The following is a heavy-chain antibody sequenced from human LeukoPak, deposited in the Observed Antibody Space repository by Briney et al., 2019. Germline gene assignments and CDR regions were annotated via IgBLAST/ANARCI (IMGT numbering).Heavy chain of an antibody. V-gene: IGHV1-69*05. J-gene: IGHJ4*02. Sequence: SVKVSCEASGGTFSSYATSWVRQAPGQGLEWMGGIIPIFGTANYAQKLQGRVTMTTDTSTSTAYMELRSLRSDDTAVYYCARDYSSGFSYWGQGTLVTVSS. CDR3: ARDYSSGFSY. D-gene: IGHD5-18*01. CDR1: GGTFSSYA. CDR2: IIPIFGTA.